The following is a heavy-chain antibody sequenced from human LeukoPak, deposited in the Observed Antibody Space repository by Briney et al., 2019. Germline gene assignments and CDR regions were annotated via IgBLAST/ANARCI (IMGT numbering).Heavy chain of an antibody. CDR3: ARRVSLGRSRTDAFDI. CDR1: GGTFSSYA. Sequence: SVKVSCKASGGTFSSYAISWVRQAPGQGLEWMGRIIPIFGTANYAQKFQGRVTITTDESTSTAYMELSSLRSDDTAVYYCARRVSLGRSRTDAFDIWGQGTMVTVSS. CDR2: IIPIFGTA. D-gene: IGHD7-27*01. J-gene: IGHJ3*02. V-gene: IGHV1-69*05.